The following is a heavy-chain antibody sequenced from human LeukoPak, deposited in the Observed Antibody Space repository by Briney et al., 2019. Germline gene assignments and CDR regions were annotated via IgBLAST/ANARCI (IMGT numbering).Heavy chain of an antibody. D-gene: IGHD2-2*02. CDR3: ANLRPIYLYFDP. J-gene: IGHJ5*02. CDR2: ISGSGGST. CDR1: GFTFSSYA. Sequence: PGGSLRLSCAASGFTFSSYAMSWVRQAPGKGLEWVSAISGSGGSTYYADSVKGRFTISRDNSKNTLYLQMNSLRAEDTTVYYCANLRPIYLYFDPWGQGTLVTVSS. V-gene: IGHV3-23*01.